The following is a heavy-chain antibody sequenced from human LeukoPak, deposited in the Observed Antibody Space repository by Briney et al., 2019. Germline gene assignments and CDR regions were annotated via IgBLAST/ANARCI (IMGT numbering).Heavy chain of an antibody. D-gene: IGHD2-2*02. V-gene: IGHV1-8*03. Sequence: ASVKVSCKASGYTFTSYDNNWVRQATGQGLEWMGWMNPNSGNTGYAQKFQGRVTITRNTSISTAYMELSSLRSEDTAVYYCARVPPRYCSSTSCYTADWDWFDPWGQGTLVTVSS. CDR3: ARVPPRYCSSTSCYTADWDWFDP. CDR2: MNPNSGNT. CDR1: GYTFTSYD. J-gene: IGHJ5*02.